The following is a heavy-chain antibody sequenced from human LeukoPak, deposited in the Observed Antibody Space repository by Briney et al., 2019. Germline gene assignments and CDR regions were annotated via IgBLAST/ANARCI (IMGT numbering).Heavy chain of an antibody. D-gene: IGHD6-13*01. CDR3: ARDFTRYSSSWYYYYYGMDV. CDR2: ISSSGSTI. V-gene: IGHV3-11*01. J-gene: IGHJ6*02. CDR1: GFTFSDYY. Sequence: PGGSLRFSCAASGFTFSDYYMSWIRQAPGKGLEWVSYISSSGSTIYYADSVKGRFTISRDNAKNSLYLQMNSLRAEDTAVYYCARDFTRYSSSWYYYYYGMDVWGQGTTVTASS.